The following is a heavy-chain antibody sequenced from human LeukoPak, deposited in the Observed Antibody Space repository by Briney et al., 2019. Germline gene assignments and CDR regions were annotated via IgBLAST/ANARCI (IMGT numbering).Heavy chain of an antibody. D-gene: IGHD2-21*02. Sequence: GGSLRLSCEASGFMLNVYYMSWFRLAPGKGLEWIGYISPTGSYTTYADSVRGRFTISRDNAKNLLFLQVNDLRTEDTAVYYCARKLGGAQCGGDCFFDHWGQGTRVAVSS. V-gene: IGHV3-11*03. CDR1: GFMLNVYY. CDR3: ARKLGGAQCGGDCFFDH. J-gene: IGHJ4*02. CDR2: ISPTGSYT.